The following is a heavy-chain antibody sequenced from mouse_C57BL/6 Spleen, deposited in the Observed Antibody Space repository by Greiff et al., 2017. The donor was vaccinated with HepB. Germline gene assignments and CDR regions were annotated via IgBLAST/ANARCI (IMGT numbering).Heavy chain of an antibody. J-gene: IGHJ2*01. CDR2: IYPGDGDT. CDR1: GYAFSSSW. Sequence: VHLVESGPELVKPGASVKISCKASGYAFSSSWMNWVKQRPGKGLEWIGRIYPGDGDTNYNGKFKGKATLTADKSSSTAYMQLSSLTSEDSAVYFCARRTVVAPDYWGQGTTLTVSS. D-gene: IGHD1-1*01. CDR3: ARRTVVAPDY. V-gene: IGHV1-82*01.